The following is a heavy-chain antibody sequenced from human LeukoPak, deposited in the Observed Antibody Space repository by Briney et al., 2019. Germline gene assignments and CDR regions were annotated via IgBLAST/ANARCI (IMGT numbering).Heavy chain of an antibody. J-gene: IGHJ4*02. D-gene: IGHD6-13*01. CDR3: ARDSGWWRFDF. CDR1: GFTFSSYS. V-gene: IGHV3-21*04. Sequence: GGSLRLSCAASGFTFSSYSMNWVRQAPGKGLEWVSSISSSSSYIYYADSVKGRFTISRDNGKNSLYLQMNSLRAEDTAVYYCARDSGWWRFDFWGQGTLVTVSS. CDR2: ISSSSSYI.